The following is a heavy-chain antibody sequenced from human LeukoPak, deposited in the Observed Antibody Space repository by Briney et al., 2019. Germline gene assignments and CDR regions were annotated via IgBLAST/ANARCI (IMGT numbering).Heavy chain of an antibody. Sequence: GGSLRLSCAASGFTFSSYAMSWVRQAPGKGLEWVSAISGSGGSTYYADSVKGRFTISRDNAKNSLYLQMNSLRAEDTALYYCAKAYGDYSHNWFDPWGQGTLVTVSS. D-gene: IGHD4-17*01. CDR1: GFTFSSYA. V-gene: IGHV3-23*01. CDR2: ISGSGGST. J-gene: IGHJ5*02. CDR3: AKAYGDYSHNWFDP.